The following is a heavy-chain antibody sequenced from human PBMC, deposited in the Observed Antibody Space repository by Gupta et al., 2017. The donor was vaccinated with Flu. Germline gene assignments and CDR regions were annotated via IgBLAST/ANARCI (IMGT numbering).Heavy chain of an antibody. CDR3: ARDRDPPGGRGSVFDQ. CDR2: VNLSGRP. V-gene: IGHV4-4*02. J-gene: IGHJ4*02. Sequence: WWSWVRQSPGKGLEWLGEVNLSGRPNYNPSLRSRVTISMNKSKNQFSLELTSVTAADTALYYCARDRDPPGGRGSVFDQWGQGTLVTVSS. CDR1: W. D-gene: IGHD3-16*01.